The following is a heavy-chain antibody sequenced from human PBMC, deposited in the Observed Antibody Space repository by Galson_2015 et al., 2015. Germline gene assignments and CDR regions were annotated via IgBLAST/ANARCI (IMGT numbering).Heavy chain of an antibody. Sequence: SLRLSCAASGFTFSSYSMNWVRQAPGKGLEWVSYISSSSSTIYYADSVKGRFTISRDNAKNSLYLQMNSLRDEDTAVYYCARDRFNGITIPSGDVWGKGTTVTVSS. CDR3: ARDRFNGITIPSGDV. CDR1: GFTFSSYS. CDR2: ISSSSSTI. D-gene: IGHD3-3*01. J-gene: IGHJ6*04. V-gene: IGHV3-48*02.